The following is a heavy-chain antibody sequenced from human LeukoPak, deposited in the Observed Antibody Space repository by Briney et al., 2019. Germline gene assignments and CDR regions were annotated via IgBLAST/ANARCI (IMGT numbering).Heavy chain of an antibody. CDR1: GGSISSFY. CDR2: INHSGST. D-gene: IGHD6-13*01. Sequence: SETLSLTCTVSGGSISSFYWSWIRQPPGKGLEWIGEINHSGSTNYNPSLKSRVTISVDTSKNQFSLKLSSVTAADTAVYYCARTIAARIFDYWGQGTLVTVSS. CDR3: ARTIAARIFDY. V-gene: IGHV4-34*01. J-gene: IGHJ4*02.